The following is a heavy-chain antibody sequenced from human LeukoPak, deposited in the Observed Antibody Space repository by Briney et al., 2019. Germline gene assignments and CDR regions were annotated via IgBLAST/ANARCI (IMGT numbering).Heavy chain of an antibody. CDR2: INPNSGGT. V-gene: IGHV1-2*06. J-gene: IGHJ4*02. D-gene: IGHD2-15*01. CDR1: GYTFTNYY. Sequence: ASVKVSCKASGYTFTNYYMHWVRQAPGQGLEWMGRINPNSGGTNYAQKFQGRVTMTWDTSISTASMELNRLRSDDTAVYYCARLGGSYYFDYWGQGTLVTVSS. CDR3: ARLGGSYYFDY.